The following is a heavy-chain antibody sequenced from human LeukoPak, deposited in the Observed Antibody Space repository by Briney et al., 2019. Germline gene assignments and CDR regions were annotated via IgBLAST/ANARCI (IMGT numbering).Heavy chain of an antibody. J-gene: IGHJ4*02. D-gene: IGHD3-3*01. CDR1: GGSISSGGYY. CDR3: ARAGYDFWSGYLYYFDY. Sequence: SQTLSLTCTVSGGSISSGGYYWSWIRQHLGKGLEWIGYIYYSGSTYYNPSLKSRVTISVDTSKNQFSLKLSSVTAADTAVYYCARAGYDFWSGYLYYFDYWGQGTLVTVSS. CDR2: IYYSGST. V-gene: IGHV4-31*03.